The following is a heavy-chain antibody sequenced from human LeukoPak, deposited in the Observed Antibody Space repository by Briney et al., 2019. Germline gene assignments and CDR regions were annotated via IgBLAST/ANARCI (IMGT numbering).Heavy chain of an antibody. CDR3: ARRYNWNYNWFDP. Sequence: PSETLSPTCALYGGSFSGYYWSWIRQPPRKGVEWIGEINHSGSTNYNPSLKSRVTISVDTSKNQFSLKLSSVTAADTAVYYCARRYNWNYNWFDPWGQGTLVTVSS. V-gene: IGHV4-34*01. J-gene: IGHJ5*02. CDR1: GGSFSGYY. D-gene: IGHD1-7*01. CDR2: INHSGST.